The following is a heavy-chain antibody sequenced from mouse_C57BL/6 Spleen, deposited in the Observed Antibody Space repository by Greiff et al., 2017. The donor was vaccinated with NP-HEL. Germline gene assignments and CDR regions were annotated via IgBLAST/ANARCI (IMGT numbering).Heavy chain of an antibody. D-gene: IGHD2-4*01. J-gene: IGHJ2*01. V-gene: IGHV1-69*01. CDR1: GYTFTSYW. CDR2: IDPSDSYT. Sequence: VQLQQPGAELVMPGASVKLSCKASGYTFTSYWMHWVKQRPGQGLEWIGEIDPSDSYTNYNQQFKGKSTLTVDKSSSTAYMQLSSLTSEDSAVYYCARWDLYYDYFDYWGQGTTLTVSS. CDR3: ARWDLYYDYFDY.